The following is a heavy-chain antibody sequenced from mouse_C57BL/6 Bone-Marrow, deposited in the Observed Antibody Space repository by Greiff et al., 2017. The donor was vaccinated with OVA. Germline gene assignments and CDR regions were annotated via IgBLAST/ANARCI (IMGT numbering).Heavy chain of an antibody. CDR1: GYTFTDYY. V-gene: IGHV1-19*01. D-gene: IGHD2-3*01. J-gene: IGHJ2*01. CDR3: ARGAGWLPYYFDY. CDR2: INPYNGGT. Sequence: EVQLQQSGPVLVKPGASVKMSCKASGYTFTDYYMNWVKQSHGKSLEWIGVINPYNGGTSYNQKFKGKATLTVDKSSSTAYMELNSLTSEDSAVYYCARGAGWLPYYFDYWGQGTTLTVSS.